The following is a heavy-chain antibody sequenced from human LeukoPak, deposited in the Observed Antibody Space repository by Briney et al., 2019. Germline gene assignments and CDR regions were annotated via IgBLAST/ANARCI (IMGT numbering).Heavy chain of an antibody. CDR2: INPSGGST. CDR3: ARARRDGRVDD. D-gene: IGHD5-24*01. Sequence: GASVKVSCKASGYTFTSYYMHWVRQAPGQGHEWMGIINPSGGSTSYAQKFQGRVTMTRDTSTSTVYMELSSLRSEDTAVYYCARARRDGRVDDWGQGTLVTVSS. J-gene: IGHJ4*02. V-gene: IGHV1-46*01. CDR1: GYTFTSYY.